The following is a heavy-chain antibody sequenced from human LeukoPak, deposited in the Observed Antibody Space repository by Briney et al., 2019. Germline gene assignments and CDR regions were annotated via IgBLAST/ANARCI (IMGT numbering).Heavy chain of an antibody. V-gene: IGHV3-73*01. CDR3: ARVGITIFGFDY. D-gene: IGHD3-3*01. CDR2: IRSKANSYAT. CDR1: GFTFSGSA. J-gene: IGHJ4*02. Sequence: PGGSLRLSCAASGFTFSGSAMHWVRQASGKGLEWVGRIRSKANSYATAYAASVKGRFTISRDDSKNTAYLQMNSLKTEDTAVYYCARVGITIFGFDYWGQGTLVTVSS.